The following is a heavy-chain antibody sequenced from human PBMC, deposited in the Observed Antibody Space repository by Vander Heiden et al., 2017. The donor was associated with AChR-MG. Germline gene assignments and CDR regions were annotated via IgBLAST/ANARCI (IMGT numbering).Heavy chain of an antibody. Sequence: QVQLVQSGAEVKKPGASVTVSCKVSGYTPPELSMHWVRQAPGKGLEWMGGFDPEDGETIYAQKFQGRVTMTEDTSTDTAYMELSSLRSEDTAVYYCATDLLRVSAATYNWFDPWGQGTLVTVSS. V-gene: IGHV1-24*01. J-gene: IGHJ5*02. CDR2: FDPEDGET. D-gene: IGHD2-2*01. CDR3: ATDLLRVSAATYNWFDP. CDR1: GYTPPELS.